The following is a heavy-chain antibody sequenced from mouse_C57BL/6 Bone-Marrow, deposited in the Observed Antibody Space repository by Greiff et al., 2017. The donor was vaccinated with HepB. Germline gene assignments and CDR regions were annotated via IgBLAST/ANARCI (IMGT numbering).Heavy chain of an antibody. CDR2: ISDGGSYT. CDR3: AREDSSGYFAY. Sequence: EVMLVESGGGLVKPGGSLKLSCAASGFTFSSYAMSWVRQTPEKRLEWVATISDGGSYTYYPDNVKGRFTISRDNAKNNLYLQMSHLKSEDTAMYYCAREDSSGYFAYWGQGTLVTVSA. D-gene: IGHD3-2*02. J-gene: IGHJ3*01. CDR1: GFTFSSYA. V-gene: IGHV5-4*01.